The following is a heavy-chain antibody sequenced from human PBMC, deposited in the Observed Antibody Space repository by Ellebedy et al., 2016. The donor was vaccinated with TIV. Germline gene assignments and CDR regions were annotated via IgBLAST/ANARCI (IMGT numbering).Heavy chain of an antibody. CDR2: IEPSGRTT. CDR3: ARDRFIVQGTRAYYGMDV. CDR1: GYTFTNYY. Sequence: AASVKASCKASGYTFTNYYMHWARQAPGQGLEWKGIIEPSGRTTIHAQKFQGRVTMTRDTSTITVYMELSSLRSDDTAVYFCARDRFIVQGTRAYYGMDVWGQGTTVTVS. D-gene: IGHD1-26*01. J-gene: IGHJ6*02. V-gene: IGHV1-46*01.